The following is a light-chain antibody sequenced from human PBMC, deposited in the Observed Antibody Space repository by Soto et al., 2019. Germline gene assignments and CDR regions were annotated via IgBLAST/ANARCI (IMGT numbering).Light chain of an antibody. J-gene: IGKJ1*01. CDR3: QQYGSSCT. CDR1: QSVSNNY. Sequence: EIVLTQSPGTLSLSPGERATLSCRASQSVSNNYVAWYQQKPGQAPRLLIYGASNRATGIPDRFSGSWSGTDFTLTISRLEPEDFAVYYCQQYGSSCTFGQGTKVDIK. V-gene: IGKV3-20*01. CDR2: GAS.